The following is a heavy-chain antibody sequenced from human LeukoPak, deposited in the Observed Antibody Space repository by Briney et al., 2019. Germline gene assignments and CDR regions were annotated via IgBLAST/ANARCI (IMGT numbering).Heavy chain of an antibody. V-gene: IGHV4-59*08. CDR3: ARRDSSSYWYFDL. CDR2: ISYSGRA. CDR1: GASLSSYY. J-gene: IGHJ2*01. D-gene: IGHD3-22*01. Sequence: LGTLSLTCTVSGASLSSYYWSCIRQPPGKGRESRGDISYSGRANYTPSLKSRVTISVDTSKSQFSLKLNSVTAADTAVYFCARRDSSSYWYFDLWGRGTLVTVSS.